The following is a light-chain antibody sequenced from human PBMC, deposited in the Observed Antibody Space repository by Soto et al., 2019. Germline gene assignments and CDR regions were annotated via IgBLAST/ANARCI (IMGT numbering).Light chain of an antibody. CDR1: SGHSDYG. CDR2: LNRDGSH. V-gene: IGLV4-69*01. Sequence: QPVLTQSPSASASLGASVKLTCTLSSGHSDYGISWHQQQPDKGPRYLMKLNRDGSHNKGDGIPDRSSGSNAGAERYLIISGHQADDEADYYWQSWDTVVVFGGGTKVTVL. CDR3: QSWDTVVV. J-gene: IGLJ2*01.